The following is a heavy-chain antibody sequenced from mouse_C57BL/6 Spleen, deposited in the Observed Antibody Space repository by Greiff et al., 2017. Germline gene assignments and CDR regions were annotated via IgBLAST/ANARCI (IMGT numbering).Heavy chain of an antibody. Sequence: QVQLQQSGAELARPGASVKMSCKASGYTFTSYTMHWVKQRPGQGLEWIGYINPSSGYTKYNQKFKDKATLTADKSSSTAYMQLSSLTSEDSAVYYGALYYDYDGPFAYWGQGTLVTVSA. CDR1: GYTFTSYT. CDR2: INPSSGYT. V-gene: IGHV1-4*01. J-gene: IGHJ3*01. D-gene: IGHD2-4*01. CDR3: ALYYDYDGPFAY.